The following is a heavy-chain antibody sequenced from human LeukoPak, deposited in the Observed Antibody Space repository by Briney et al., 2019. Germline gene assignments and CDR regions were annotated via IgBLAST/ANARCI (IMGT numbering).Heavy chain of an antibody. CDR3: ARDQRLYSGYDFWFDP. CDR2: IHYSGTT. V-gene: IGHV4-39*07. Sequence: WVRQAPGKGLEWIASIHYSGTTYYKPSLKSRVTISVDTSKNQFSLRLSSVTAADTAVYYCARDQRLYSGYDFWFDPWGQGTLVKVSS. D-gene: IGHD5-12*01. J-gene: IGHJ5*02.